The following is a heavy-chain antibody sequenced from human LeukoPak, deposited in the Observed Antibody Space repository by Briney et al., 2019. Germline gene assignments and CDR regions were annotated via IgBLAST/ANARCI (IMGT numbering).Heavy chain of an antibody. D-gene: IGHD6-19*01. V-gene: IGHV2-5*01. Sequence: ESGPTLVNPAQTLTLTCTSSGFSLSTSGVRVGWIRQPPGKALEWLAVIYWNDDKRHSPSLKSRLTITKDTSKNQVVLTMTNMDPVDTATYYCAHRQGSGWYGYWGQGTLVTVSS. CDR2: IYWNDDK. CDR3: AHRQGSGWYGY. CDR1: GFSLSTSGVR. J-gene: IGHJ4*02.